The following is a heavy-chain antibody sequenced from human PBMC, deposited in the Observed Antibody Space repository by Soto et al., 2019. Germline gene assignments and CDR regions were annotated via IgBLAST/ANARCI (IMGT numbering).Heavy chain of an antibody. Sequence: PGGSLRLSCAASGFTFSDYAMSWVRQAPGKGLEWVSAIGGGGGYTYNADSVKGRFTICRDNSKNTVSLQLNSLKVEDTAVYFCAKGDSGGFPRYFDYRGQGTLVTVSS. J-gene: IGHJ4*02. CDR3: AKGDSGGFPRYFDY. V-gene: IGHV3-23*01. CDR1: GFTFSDYA. CDR2: IGGGGGYT. D-gene: IGHD3-22*01.